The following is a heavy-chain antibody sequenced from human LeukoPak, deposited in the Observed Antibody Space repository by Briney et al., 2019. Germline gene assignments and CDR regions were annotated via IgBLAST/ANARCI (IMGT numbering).Heavy chain of an antibody. V-gene: IGHV3-23*03. CDR3: ARGPYSSNWYVDY. D-gene: IGHD6-13*01. Sequence: PGGSLRLSCAASGFTFSSYAMNWVRQAPGKGLEWVSVLYSGGSTYYADSVKGRFTISRDSAKNSLYLQMNSLRAEDTAVYYCARGPYSSNWYVDYWGQGTLVTVAS. CDR2: LYSGGST. J-gene: IGHJ4*02. CDR1: GFTFSSYA.